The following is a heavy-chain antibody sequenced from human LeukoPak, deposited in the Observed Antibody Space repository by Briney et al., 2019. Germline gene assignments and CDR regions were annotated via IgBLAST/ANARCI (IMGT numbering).Heavy chain of an antibody. J-gene: IGHJ4*02. V-gene: IGHV1-69*13. D-gene: IGHD3-22*01. CDR1: GGTFSSYA. Sequence: SVKVSCKASGGTFSSYAISWVRQAPGQGLEWMGGIIPIFGTANYAQKFQGRVTITADESTNTAYMELSSLRSEDTAVYYCASIPTNYYDSSGYYAPGNYWGQGTLVTVSS. CDR2: IIPIFGTA. CDR3: ASIPTNYYDSSGYYAPGNY.